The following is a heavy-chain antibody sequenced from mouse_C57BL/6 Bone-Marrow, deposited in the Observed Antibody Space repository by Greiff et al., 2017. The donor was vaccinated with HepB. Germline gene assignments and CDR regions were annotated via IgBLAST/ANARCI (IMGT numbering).Heavy chain of an antibody. Sequence: EVMLVESGPSLVRPSQTLSLTCTVTGFSINSDCYWIWIRQFPGNKLEYIGYTFYSGITYYNPSLESRTYITRDTSKNQFSLKLSSVTTEDTATYYCARGGAYYGWVDYWGQGTSVTVCS. D-gene: IGHD2-9*01. V-gene: IGHV3-3*01. CDR3: ARGGAYYGWVDY. CDR1: GFSINSDCY. J-gene: IGHJ4*01. CDR2: TFYSGIT.